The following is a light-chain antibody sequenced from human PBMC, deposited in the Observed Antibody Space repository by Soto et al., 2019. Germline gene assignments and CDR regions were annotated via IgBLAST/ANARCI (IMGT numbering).Light chain of an antibody. CDR3: RQYSTFSLT. J-gene: IGKJ4*01. V-gene: IGKV1-5*03. Sequence: DIQMTQSPSTLSASVGDRVTISCRASQTISTWLAWYQQKPGKAPNLLIYKASSLESGVPSRFRGSGSGTEFTLTISSMKPDDFATYYCRQYSTFSLTFGGGTKVDIK. CDR2: KAS. CDR1: QTISTW.